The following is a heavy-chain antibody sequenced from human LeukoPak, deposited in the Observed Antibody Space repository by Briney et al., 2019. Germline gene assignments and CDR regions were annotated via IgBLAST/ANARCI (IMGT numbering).Heavy chain of an antibody. CDR2: INNDGSGT. CDR3: VRGGEFTWS. D-gene: IGHD3-16*01. J-gene: IGHJ5*02. V-gene: IGHV3-74*01. CDR1: GFTFDDYG. Sequence: GGSLRLSCAASGFTFDDYGMSWVRQAPGKGPVWVSRINNDGSGTTYADSVKGRFTISRDDAKNTLYLQMNSLRAEDTAVYYCVRGGEFTWSWGQGTLVTVSS.